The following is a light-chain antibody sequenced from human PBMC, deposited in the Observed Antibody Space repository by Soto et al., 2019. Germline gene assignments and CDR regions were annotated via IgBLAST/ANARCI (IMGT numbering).Light chain of an antibody. V-gene: IGKV3-11*01. CDR1: QSVSTF. Sequence: EIVLTQSPATMSFSPGERDALSYRASQSVSTFLAWYPHKPGQAPRLLIYDASNRATGIPARFSGSGSGTDFTLTISSLEPEDSAFYYCQQRSNCWTFGQGTKVEIK. CDR2: DAS. J-gene: IGKJ1*01. CDR3: QQRSNCWT.